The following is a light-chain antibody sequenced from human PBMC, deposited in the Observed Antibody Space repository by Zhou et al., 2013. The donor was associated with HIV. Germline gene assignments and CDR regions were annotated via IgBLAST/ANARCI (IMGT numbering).Light chain of an antibody. CDR2: GAS. Sequence: DIVLTQSPGTLSFSPGERATLSCRASQSVISNYFAWYQQKPGQAPRLLIYGASNRAAGVPDRFSGSGSGTDFTLTISRLEPEDFAVYYCQQYDSSPITFGQGTRLEI. V-gene: IGKV3-20*01. CDR3: QQYDSSPIT. J-gene: IGKJ5*01. CDR1: QSVISNY.